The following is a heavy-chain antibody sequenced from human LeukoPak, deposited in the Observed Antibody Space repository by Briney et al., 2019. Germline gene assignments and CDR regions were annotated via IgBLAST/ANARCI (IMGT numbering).Heavy chain of an antibody. CDR2: ISYDGSNK. CDR1: GFTFNNYG. D-gene: IGHD1-1*01. CDR3: ARAGGAPVLIDY. V-gene: IGHV3-30*03. Sequence: PGGSLRLSCAASGFTFNNYGMHWVRQAPGKGLEWVAVISYDGSNKYYADSVKGRFTISRDNSKNTLYLQMNSLRAEDTAVYYCARAGGAPVLIDYWGQGTLVTVSS. J-gene: IGHJ4*02.